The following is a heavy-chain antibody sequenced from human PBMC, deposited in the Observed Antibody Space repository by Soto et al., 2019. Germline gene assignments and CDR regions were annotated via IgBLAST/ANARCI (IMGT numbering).Heavy chain of an antibody. CDR3: ARDGCSGSNCLNWFDP. CDR1: GFTFRIYS. Sequence: GVSLRLSCAAAGFTFRIYSMNWVRQAPGKGLEWVSYISSSSTTKYYADSVKGRFTISRDNAKNSLYLQMNSLRAEDTAVYYCARDGCSGSNCLNWFDPWGQGT. V-gene: IGHV3-48*01. D-gene: IGHD2-15*01. J-gene: IGHJ5*02. CDR2: ISSSSTTK.